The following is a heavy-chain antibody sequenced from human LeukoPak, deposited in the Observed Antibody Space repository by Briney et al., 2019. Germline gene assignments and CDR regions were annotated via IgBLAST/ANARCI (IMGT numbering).Heavy chain of an antibody. CDR1: GGSFSDYY. Sequence: SETLSLTCAVYGGSFSDYYWSWIRQPPGKGLEWIGEINHSGSTNYNPSLKSRVIISVDTSKNQFSLKLNSVTAADTAVYYCARTDIVVVPAAMGYYYYMDVWGKGTTVTVSS. D-gene: IGHD2-2*01. V-gene: IGHV4-34*01. J-gene: IGHJ6*03. CDR2: INHSGST. CDR3: ARTDIVVVPAAMGYYYYMDV.